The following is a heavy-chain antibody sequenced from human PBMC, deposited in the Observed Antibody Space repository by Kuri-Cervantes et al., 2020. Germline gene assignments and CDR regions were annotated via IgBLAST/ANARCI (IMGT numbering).Heavy chain of an antibody. CDR2: IIPIFGTA. CDR1: GGTFSSYA. D-gene: IGHD3-10*01. CDR3: VRGPQGLWFGDLLYNFDH. Sequence: SVKVSCKASGGTFSSYAISWVRQAPGQGLEWMGGIIPIFGTANYAQKFQGRVTITTDESTSTAYMELSSLRSDDTAVYYCVRGPQGLWFGDLLYNFDHWGQGTLVTVSS. V-gene: IGHV1-69*05. J-gene: IGHJ4*02.